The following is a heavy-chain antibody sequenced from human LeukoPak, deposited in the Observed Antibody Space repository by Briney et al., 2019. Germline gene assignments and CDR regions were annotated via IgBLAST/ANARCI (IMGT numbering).Heavy chain of an antibody. J-gene: IGHJ4*02. Sequence: ASETLSLTCAVYGGSFSGYYWSWIRQPPGKGLEWIGEINHSGSTNYNPSLKSRVTISVDTSKNQFSLKLSSVTAADMAVYYCARAGGGSSKPFDYWGQGTLVTVSS. CDR1: GGSFSGYY. D-gene: IGHD2-15*01. CDR3: ARAGGGSSKPFDY. V-gene: IGHV4-34*01. CDR2: INHSGST.